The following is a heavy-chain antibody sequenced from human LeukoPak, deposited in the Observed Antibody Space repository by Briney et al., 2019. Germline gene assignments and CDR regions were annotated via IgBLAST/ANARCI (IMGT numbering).Heavy chain of an antibody. D-gene: IGHD3-3*01. J-gene: IGHJ6*02. CDR1: GGSFSGYY. CDR3: ARQYYDFWSGYYDYYYYGMDV. Sequence: SETLFLTCTVSGGSFSGYYCTWIRQPPGKGLEWIGSIYYSGSTYYNPSLKSRVTISVDTSKNQFSLKLSSVTAADTAVYYCARQYYDFWSGYYDYYYYGMDVWGQGTTVTVSS. V-gene: IGHV4-39*01. CDR2: IYYSGST.